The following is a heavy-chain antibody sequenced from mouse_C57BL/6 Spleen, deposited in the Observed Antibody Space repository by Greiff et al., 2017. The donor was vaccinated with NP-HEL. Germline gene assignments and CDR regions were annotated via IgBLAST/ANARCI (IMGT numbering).Heavy chain of an antibody. Sequence: PGASVKMSCKASGYTFTSYTMHWVKQRPGQGLEWIGYINPSSGYTKYNQKFKDKATLTADKSSSTAYMQLSSLTSEDSAVYYCARGGTTVVAFDYWGQGTTLTVSS. V-gene: IGHV1-4*01. CDR1: GYTFTSYT. CDR3: ARGGTTVVAFDY. D-gene: IGHD1-1*01. CDR2: INPSSGYT. J-gene: IGHJ2*01.